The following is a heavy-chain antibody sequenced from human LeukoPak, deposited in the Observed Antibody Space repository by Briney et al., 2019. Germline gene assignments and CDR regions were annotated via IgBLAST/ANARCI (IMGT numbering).Heavy chain of an antibody. CDR1: GFAFSNYG. J-gene: IGHJ4*02. D-gene: IGHD7-27*01. V-gene: IGHV3-23*01. CDR2: ITGSGSTT. Sequence: GGSMRLACAAYGFAFSNYGMNWVRQAQGKGLEWVSGITGSGSTTYYADSVKGRFTISRDNSKNTLYLQMNSTRAEDTAAYYCAKDGNWARFENWGQGTLVTVSS. CDR3: AKDGNWARFEN.